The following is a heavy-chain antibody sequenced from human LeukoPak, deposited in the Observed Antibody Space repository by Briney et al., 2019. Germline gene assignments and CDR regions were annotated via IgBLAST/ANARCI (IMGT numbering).Heavy chain of an antibody. D-gene: IGHD1/OR15-1a*01. Sequence: ASVKVSCEASGYTFINYDINWVRQAAGQGLEWMGWMNPNSGNTGYAQKFRGRVTITRDTSINTAYMELSSLSSEDTAIYYCARMNKSGRNNWFDPWGQGTLVTVSS. V-gene: IGHV1-8*03. CDR2: MNPNSGNT. J-gene: IGHJ5*02. CDR1: GYTFINYD. CDR3: ARMNKSGRNNWFDP.